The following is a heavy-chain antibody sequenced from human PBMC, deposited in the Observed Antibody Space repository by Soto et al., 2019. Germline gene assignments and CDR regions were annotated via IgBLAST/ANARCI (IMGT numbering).Heavy chain of an antibody. CDR3: ARMATSGTLNWFDP. CDR1: GYTFTNYG. J-gene: IGHJ5*02. V-gene: IGHV1-18*04. Sequence: ASVKVSCKASGYTFTNYGLSWVRQAPGQGLEWMGWITVYSGTTDHAQKFQGRVTMTRDTSTSTAYMELSSLTSDDTAIYYCARMATSGTLNWFDPWGQGTLVTVSS. CDR2: ITVYSGTT.